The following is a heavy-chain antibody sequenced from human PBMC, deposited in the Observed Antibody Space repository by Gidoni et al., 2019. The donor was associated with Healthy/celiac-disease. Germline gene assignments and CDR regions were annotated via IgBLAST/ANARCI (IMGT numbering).Heavy chain of an antibody. CDR2: IRSKANSYAK. J-gene: IGHJ4*02. CDR3: TSHIAVAEPDFDY. D-gene: IGHD6-19*01. Sequence: EVQLVESGGGLVQPGGSRKLSCAASGFTFSGSAMHWVRQASGKGLEWVGRIRSKANSYAKAYAASVKGRFTISRDDSKNTAYLQMNSLKTEDTAVYYCTSHIAVAEPDFDYWGQGTLVTVSS. V-gene: IGHV3-73*01. CDR1: GFTFSGSA.